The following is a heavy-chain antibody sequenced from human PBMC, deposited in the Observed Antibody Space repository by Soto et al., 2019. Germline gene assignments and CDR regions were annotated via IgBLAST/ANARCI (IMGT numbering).Heavy chain of an antibody. CDR1: GFTFNIYG. V-gene: IGHV3-30*18. CDR3: AKDQASGQGSFDS. J-gene: IGHJ4*02. CDR2: ISYDGSNQ. Sequence: GGSLRLSCAASGFTFNIYGMHWVRQAPDKGLEWAALISYDGSNQYYADSVKGRFTISRDNSKNTLFLQMNSLRADDTAVYYCAKDQASGQGSFDSWGQGTLVTVSS.